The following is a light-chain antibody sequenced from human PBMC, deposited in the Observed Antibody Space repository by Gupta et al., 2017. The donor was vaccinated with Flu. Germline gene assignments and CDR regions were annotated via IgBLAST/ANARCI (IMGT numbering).Light chain of an antibody. J-gene: IGKJ1*01. CDR2: AAS. CDR3: QMYNSAPPWT. Sequence: SSLSASVGDRVTITCRASQGISNYLAWYQQKPGKVPKLLIYAASTLQSGVPSRFSGSGYGTDFTLTISSRQPEDVAPYYCQMYNSAPPWTFGQGTKVEIK. V-gene: IGKV1-27*01. CDR1: QGISNY.